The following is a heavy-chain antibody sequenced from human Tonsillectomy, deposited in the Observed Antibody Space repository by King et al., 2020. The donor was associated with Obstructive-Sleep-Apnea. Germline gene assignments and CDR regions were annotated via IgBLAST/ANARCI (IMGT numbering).Heavy chain of an antibody. CDR2: ITWNSCTI. Sequence: CAASGFIFDDYAMHWVRQSSGKGLEWFSGITWNSCTIGYADSVKGRFTISRDNAKNSLYLQMNSMRAKDTSCYYCAKNKSSVCYCPYDYCGHATLVT. CDR3: AKNKSSVCYCPYDY. D-gene: IGHD6-19*01. J-gene: IGHJ4*01. CDR1: GFIFDDYA. V-gene: IGHV3-9*01.